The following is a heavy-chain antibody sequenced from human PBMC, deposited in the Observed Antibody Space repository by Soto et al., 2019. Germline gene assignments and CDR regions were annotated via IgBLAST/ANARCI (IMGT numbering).Heavy chain of an antibody. CDR1: GVSISSNIYY. V-gene: IGHV4-39*01. J-gene: IGHJ4*02. CDR3: ASQHYYDSSGYYVVY. D-gene: IGHD3-22*01. CDR2: IHYSGST. Sequence: SETLSLTCTVSGVSISSNIYYWGWIRQSPGKGLEWIGNIHYSGSTYYDSSLKSRVTISVDTSKNQFSLKLSSVTAADTAVYYCASQHYYDSSGYYVVYWGQGTLVTVS.